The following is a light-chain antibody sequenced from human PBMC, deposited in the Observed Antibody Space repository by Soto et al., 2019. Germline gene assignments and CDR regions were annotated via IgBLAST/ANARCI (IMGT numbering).Light chain of an antibody. CDR2: GTT. CDR3: QQYSNWPKT. J-gene: IGKJ1*01. Sequence: EIVMTQSPATLSVSPGERATLSCRASQSISSSLAWYQQRPGQAPRLLIYGTTTRAAGVPSRFSGSGSGAEFTLTISSLQSEDFAIYYCQQYSNWPKTFGQGTKV. V-gene: IGKV3-15*01. CDR1: QSISSS.